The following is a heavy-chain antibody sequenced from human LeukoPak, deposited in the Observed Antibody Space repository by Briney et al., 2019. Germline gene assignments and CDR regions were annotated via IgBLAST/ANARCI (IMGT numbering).Heavy chain of an antibody. V-gene: IGHV3-74*01. CDR1: GFTLSTHW. Sequence: GGSLRLSCAASGFTLSTHWMHWVRQAPGKGLVWVSRINGDGTTTSYADSVKGRFTISRVNAKSTLYLEMDSLRAEDTAIYYCGRGGYTGPYYSFDLWGQGTLVTVSS. CDR2: INGDGTTT. D-gene: IGHD1-26*01. J-gene: IGHJ4*02. CDR3: GRGGYTGPYYSFDL.